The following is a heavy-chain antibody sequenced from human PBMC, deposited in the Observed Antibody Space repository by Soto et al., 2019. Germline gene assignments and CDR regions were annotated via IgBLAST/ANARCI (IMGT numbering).Heavy chain of an antibody. CDR1: GFTFSSYW. V-gene: IGHV3-7*01. Sequence: GGSLRLSCAPSGFTFSSYWMSWVRQAPGKGLEWVANIKQDGSEKYYVDSVKGRFTIYRDNAKNSLYLQMNSLRAEDTAVYYCARDKYSSSYRYYYYYYMDVRGKGTTVTVSS. J-gene: IGHJ6*03. CDR3: ARDKYSSSYRYYYYYYMDV. CDR2: IKQDGSEK. D-gene: IGHD6-13*01.